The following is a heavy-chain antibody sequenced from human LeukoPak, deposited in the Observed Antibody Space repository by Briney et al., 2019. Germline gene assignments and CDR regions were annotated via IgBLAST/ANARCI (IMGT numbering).Heavy chain of an antibody. Sequence: PSETLSLTCTVSGGSISSYYWSWLRQPPGKGLEWIGYIYYSGSTNYNPSLKSRVTISVDPSKNQFSLKLSSVTAADTAVYYCARYQRRIQYFDYWGQGTLVTVSS. J-gene: IGHJ4*02. V-gene: IGHV4-59*01. CDR1: GGSISSYY. CDR2: IYYSGST. CDR3: ARYQRRIQYFDY. D-gene: IGHD5-18*01.